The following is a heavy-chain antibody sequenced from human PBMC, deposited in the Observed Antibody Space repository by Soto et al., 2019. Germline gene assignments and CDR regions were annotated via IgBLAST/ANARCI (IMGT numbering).Heavy chain of an antibody. J-gene: IGHJ2*01. V-gene: IGHV3-53*05. CDR2: IYSGGST. CDR3: DGIRDWITVSAFRLNRSSDL. Sequence: QAPGKGLEWVAVIYSGGSTYYADSVKGRFTISRDNSKNTLYLQMNSLRAEDFFFQEYDGIRDWITVSAFRLNRSSDL. D-gene: IGHD3-9*01.